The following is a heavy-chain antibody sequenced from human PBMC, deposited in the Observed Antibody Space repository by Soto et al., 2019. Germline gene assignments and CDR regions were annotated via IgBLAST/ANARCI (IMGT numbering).Heavy chain of an antibody. D-gene: IGHD3-10*01. CDR2: ISYDGSNK. CDR1: GFTFSSYA. J-gene: IGHJ3*02. CDR3: ARGSPRRGDAFDI. Sequence: GGSLRLSCAASGFTFSSYAMHWVRQAPGKGLEWVAVISYDGSNKYYADSVKGRFTISRDNSKNTLYLQMNSLRAEDTAVYYCARGSPRRGDAFDIWGQGTMVTVSS. V-gene: IGHV3-30-3*01.